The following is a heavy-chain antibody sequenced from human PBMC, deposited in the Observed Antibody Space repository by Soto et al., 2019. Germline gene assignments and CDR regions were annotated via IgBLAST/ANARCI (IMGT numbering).Heavy chain of an antibody. CDR3: TRQLGYCTGTSCYAAGYYYGMDV. V-gene: IGHV3-73*02. Sequence: EVQLVESGGGLVQPGGSLKLSCAASGFTFSDSAMHWVRQASGKGLEWVGRIRSKANSYATAYAASVKGRFTISRDDSKNTAYLQMNRLKAEDTAVYYCTRQLGYCTGTSCYAAGYYYGMDVWGQGTTVTVSS. CDR2: IRSKANSYAT. D-gene: IGHD2-2*01. CDR1: GFTFSDSA. J-gene: IGHJ6*02.